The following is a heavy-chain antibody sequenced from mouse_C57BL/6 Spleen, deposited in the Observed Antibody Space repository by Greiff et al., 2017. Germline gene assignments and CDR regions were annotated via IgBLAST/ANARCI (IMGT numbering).Heavy chain of an antibody. CDR1: GFTFSSYA. CDR2: ISSGGDYI. D-gene: IGHD2-4*01. CDR3: TREGDYDGDYAMDY. V-gene: IGHV5-9-1*02. J-gene: IGHJ4*01. Sequence: EVMLVESGEGLVKPGGSLKLSCAASGFTFSSYAMSCVRQTPEKRLEWVAYISSGGDYIYYADTVKGRFTISRDNARNTLYLQMSSLKSEDTAMYYCTREGDYDGDYAMDYWGQGTSVTVSS.